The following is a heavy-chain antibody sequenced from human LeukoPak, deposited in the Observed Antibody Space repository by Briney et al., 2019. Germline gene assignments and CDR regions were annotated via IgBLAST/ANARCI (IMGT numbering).Heavy chain of an antibody. D-gene: IGHD6-19*01. V-gene: IGHV3-74*01. Sequence: PGGSLRLSCAASGFTFSSYWMHWVRQAPGKGLVWVSRINSDGSSINYADSVKGRFTISRDNAKNSLYLQMNSLRPEDTALYYCARDGGWYKRGLDYYYYYMDVWGKGTTVTVSS. CDR1: GFTFSSYW. CDR2: INSDGSSI. J-gene: IGHJ6*03. CDR3: ARDGGWYKRGLDYYYYYMDV.